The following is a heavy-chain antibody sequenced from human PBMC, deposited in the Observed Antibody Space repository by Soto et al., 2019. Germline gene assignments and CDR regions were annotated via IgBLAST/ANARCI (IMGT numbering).Heavy chain of an antibody. V-gene: IGHV3-23*01. J-gene: IGHJ1*01. CDR2: ISGNGRST. CDR3: AKEPPTGVGDRGLSFPH. CDR1: GFTFSTYA. D-gene: IGHD2-8*02. Sequence: EVQLLESGGGLVQPGGSLRLSCAASGFTFSTYAMSWVRQAPGKWLEWVSAISGNGRSTYYADSVKGRFTISRDNSQTAVYPQMLSLRADDTAVYYCAKEPPTGVGDRGLSFPHWGQGTLVTVSS.